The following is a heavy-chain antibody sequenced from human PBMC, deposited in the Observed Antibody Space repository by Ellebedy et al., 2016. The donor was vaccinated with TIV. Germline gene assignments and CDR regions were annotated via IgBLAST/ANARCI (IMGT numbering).Heavy chain of an antibody. CDR1: GYSFTSYW. CDR3: ARYSGGSYSYFDL. V-gene: IGHV5-51*01. D-gene: IGHD2-15*01. J-gene: IGHJ2*01. CDR2: IYPGDSHT. Sequence: GESLKISCKSSGYSFTSYWIGWVRQMPGKGLEWMGIIYPGDSHTTYSPSFQGQVTMPADKSISTAYLQWSSLKASDTAMYYCARYSGGSYSYFDLWGRGTLVTVSS.